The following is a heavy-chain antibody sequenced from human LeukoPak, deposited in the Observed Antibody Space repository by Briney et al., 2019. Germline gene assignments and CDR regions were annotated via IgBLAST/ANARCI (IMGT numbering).Heavy chain of an antibody. V-gene: IGHV3-23*01. CDR1: GFTFSSYA. J-gene: IGHJ5*02. CDR3: ARGIQWLVPDR. Sequence: GGSLRLSCAASGFTFSSYAMSWVRQAPGKGLEWVSVINGRGGSTYYADSVKGRFTISRDNSQNTVYLQMSSLRAEDTAVYYCARGIQWLVPDRWGQGTLVTVSS. CDR2: INGRGGST. D-gene: IGHD6-19*01.